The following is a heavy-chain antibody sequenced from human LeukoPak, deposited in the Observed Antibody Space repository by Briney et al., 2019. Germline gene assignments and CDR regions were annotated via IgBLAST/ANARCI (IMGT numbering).Heavy chain of an antibody. Sequence: SETLSLTCTVSGGSISSNYWSWIRQPPGKGLEWIGYIYYSGTTNYNPSLESRVTISVDTSKNQFSLKLTSVTPADTAVYYCARDSGTTGEVKFDPWGQGTLVTVSS. J-gene: IGHJ5*02. V-gene: IGHV4-59*01. CDR3: ARDSGTTGEVKFDP. D-gene: IGHD3-10*01. CDR2: IYYSGTT. CDR1: GGSISSNY.